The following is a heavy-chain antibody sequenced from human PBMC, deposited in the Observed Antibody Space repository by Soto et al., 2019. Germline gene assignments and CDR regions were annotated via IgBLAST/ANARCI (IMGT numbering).Heavy chain of an antibody. D-gene: IGHD1-20*01. V-gene: IGHV1-69*06. CDR2: IDPTVDTS. J-gene: IGHJ4*02. CDR3: ATYPRPYKWTDI. CDR1: GGALTSYP. Sequence: QVRLEQSGAEVKKPGSSVRVSCQASGGALTSYPIHWVRQAPGQGLEWMGVIDPTVDTSNLAENFKTRLTLTADTSTKTVYMDHTSLRSDDTAIYFCATYPRPYKWTDIWGRGTQLTVSS.